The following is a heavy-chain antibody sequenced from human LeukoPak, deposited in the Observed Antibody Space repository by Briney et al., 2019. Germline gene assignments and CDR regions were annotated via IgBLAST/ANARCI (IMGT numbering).Heavy chain of an antibody. CDR1: GGSIINYY. CDR3: ARRKVLPTAVDAFDI. Sequence: SETLSLTCTVSGGSIINYYWSWVRQPAGKGLEWIGRVFSSGSTDYNPSLKSRVTMSVDTSKNQFSLKLTSMTAADTAVYYCARRKVLPTAVDAFDIWGQGTMVTVSS. CDR2: VFSSGST. D-gene: IGHD2-2*01. J-gene: IGHJ3*02. V-gene: IGHV4-4*07.